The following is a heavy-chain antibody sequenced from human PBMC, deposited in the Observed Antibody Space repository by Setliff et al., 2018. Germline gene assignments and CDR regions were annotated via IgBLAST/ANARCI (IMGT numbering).Heavy chain of an antibody. CDR1: GYTFTSYG. CDR3: AADLYSGYDRPFDY. CDR2: ISAYNGNT. V-gene: IGHV1-18*01. D-gene: IGHD5-12*01. Sequence: GASVKVSCKASGYTFTSYGISWVRQAPGQGLEWMGWISAYNGNTNYAQKLQGRVTMTTDTSTSTAYMELNSLRSEDTAVYYCAADLYSGYDRPFDYWGQGTLVTVSS. J-gene: IGHJ4*02.